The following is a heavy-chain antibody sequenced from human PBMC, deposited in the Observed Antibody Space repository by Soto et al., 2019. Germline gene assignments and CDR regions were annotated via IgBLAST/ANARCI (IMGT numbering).Heavy chain of an antibody. D-gene: IGHD1-26*01. J-gene: IGHJ4*02. CDR3: ARGPAMDVGPTYFDH. CDR1: GGAISSYA. Sequence: QVQLVQSGAEVKKPGSSVKVSCKAIGGAISSYAISWVRQAPGQGLEWMGGIIPFSGTTTYAQKFQARVTITADESTTSAYMELSSLRSEDTAVYYCARGPAMDVGPTYFDHWGQGTPVTVSP. V-gene: IGHV1-69*01. CDR2: IIPFSGTT.